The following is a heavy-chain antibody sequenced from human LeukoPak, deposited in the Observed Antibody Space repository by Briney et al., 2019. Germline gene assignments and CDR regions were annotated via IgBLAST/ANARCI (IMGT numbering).Heavy chain of an antibody. Sequence: PGRSLRLSCAASGFTFSSYGMHWVRQAPGKGLEWVAVISYDGSNKYYADSVKGRFTISRDNSKNTLYLQMNSLRAEDTAVYYCARHSRDSSGYWFDPWGQGTLVTVSS. CDR1: GFTFSSYG. CDR3: ARHSRDSSGYWFDP. D-gene: IGHD3-22*01. CDR2: ISYDGSNK. V-gene: IGHV3-30*03. J-gene: IGHJ5*02.